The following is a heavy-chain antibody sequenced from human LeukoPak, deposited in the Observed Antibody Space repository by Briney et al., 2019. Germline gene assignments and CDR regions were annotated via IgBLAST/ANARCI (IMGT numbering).Heavy chain of an antibody. J-gene: IGHJ4*01. CDR2: IYTSGRT. Sequence: SETLSLTCTVSGGSISSYYWSWIRQPAGKGLEWIGFIYTSGRTNYNPSLESRVAISVDTSKNQFSLRLTSVTAADTAVYYCARLVPLRFYFDYWGHGILVTVSS. CDR1: GGSISSYY. V-gene: IGHV4-4*09. CDR3: ARLVPLRFYFDY.